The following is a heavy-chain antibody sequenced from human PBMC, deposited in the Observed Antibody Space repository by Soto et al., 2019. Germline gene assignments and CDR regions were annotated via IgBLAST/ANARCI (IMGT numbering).Heavy chain of an antibody. CDR1: GFTVSSTY. CDR2: LYTGTDT. D-gene: IGHD2-21*01. Sequence: GGSLRLSCAASGFTVSSTYLTWVRQAPGKGLEWVAILYTGTDTVYADSVKGRFTISRDSSKNTFYLQMNSLRAEDTAMYFCARLSGDHSAFFSYGMDAWGQGTTVTVSS. V-gene: IGHV3-53*01. CDR3: ARLSGDHSAFFSYGMDA. J-gene: IGHJ6*02.